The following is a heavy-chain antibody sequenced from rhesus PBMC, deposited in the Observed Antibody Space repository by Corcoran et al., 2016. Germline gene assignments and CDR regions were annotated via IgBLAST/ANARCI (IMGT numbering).Heavy chain of an antibody. CDR2: ISGSSGIT. Sequence: QVQLQESGPGLVKPSETLSLTCAVSGGSVSSSNWWSWIRQPPGKGLEWIGYISGSSGITYYNPSLKSRVTISTDTSKNQFSLKLSSVTAADTAVYYCARDQSTGWSIGYWGQGVLVTVSS. V-gene: IGHV4-65*01. D-gene: IGHD6S26*01. CDR3: ARDQSTGWSIGY. J-gene: IGHJ4*01. CDR1: GGSVSSSNW.